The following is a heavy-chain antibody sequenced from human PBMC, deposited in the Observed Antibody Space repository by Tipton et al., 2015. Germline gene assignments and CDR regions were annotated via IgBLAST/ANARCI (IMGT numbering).Heavy chain of an antibody. V-gene: IGHV4-61*01. J-gene: IGHJ4*02. CDR1: GGSVTSGSYY. CDR2: ISHSGKT. Sequence: GLVKPSENLSLTCTVSGGSVTSGSYYWSWIRQPPGKGLEWIGAISHSGKTYSNPSLKSRVTISADTSKNQFSLRLPSVTAADTAVYYCACHDYDLLTRDYQTVDYWGQGTRVTVSS. D-gene: IGHD3-9*01. CDR3: ACHDYDLLTRDYQTVDY.